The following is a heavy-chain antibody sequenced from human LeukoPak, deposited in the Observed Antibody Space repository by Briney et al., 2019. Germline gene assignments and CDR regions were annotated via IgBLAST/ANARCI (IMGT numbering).Heavy chain of an antibody. CDR1: GFTFSSYA. CDR3: AKDNPLYSGSYSVY. CDR2: ISGSGGST. J-gene: IGHJ4*02. D-gene: IGHD1-26*01. Sequence: GGSLRLSCAASGFTFSSYAMSWVRQAPGKGREWVSAISGSGGSTYYADSVKGRFTISRDNSKNTLYLQMNSLRAEDTAVYYCAKDNPLYSGSYSVYWGQGTLVTVSS. V-gene: IGHV3-23*01.